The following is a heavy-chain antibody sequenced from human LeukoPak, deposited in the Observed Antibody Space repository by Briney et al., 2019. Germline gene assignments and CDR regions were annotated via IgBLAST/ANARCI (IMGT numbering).Heavy chain of an antibody. V-gene: IGHV4-39*01. Sequence: KPSETLSLTCTVSGGSISSSSYYWGWIRQPPGKGLEWIGSIYYSGSTYYNPSLKSRVTISVDTSKNQFSLKLSSVTAADTAVYYCARGGVGAPYYFDYWGQGTLVTVSS. CDR3: ARGGVGAPYYFDY. D-gene: IGHD1-26*01. CDR1: GGSISSSSYY. J-gene: IGHJ4*02. CDR2: IYYSGST.